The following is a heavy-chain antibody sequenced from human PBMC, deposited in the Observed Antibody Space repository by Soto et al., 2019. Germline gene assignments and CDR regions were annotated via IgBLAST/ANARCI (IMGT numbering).Heavy chain of an antibody. V-gene: IGHV3-53*02. Sequence: EVQVLATGGGLIQPGGSLRLSCAASGFTVNSNYMSWVRQAPGEGLQWVSITNTGGTTYYADSVKGRFTVSRDNSKNTLYLKMNSLRAEDTAVYYCAKGDGFMLAVWGQGTTVSVSS. CDR3: AKGDGFMLAV. J-gene: IGHJ6*02. CDR1: GFTVNSNY. CDR2: TNTGGTT. D-gene: IGHD1-26*01.